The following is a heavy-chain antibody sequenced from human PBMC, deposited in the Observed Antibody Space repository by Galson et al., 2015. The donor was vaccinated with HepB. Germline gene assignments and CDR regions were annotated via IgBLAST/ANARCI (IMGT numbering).Heavy chain of an antibody. J-gene: IGHJ6*02. V-gene: IGHV3-33*01. CDR1: GFTFSSYG. D-gene: IGHD2-15*01. Sequence: SLRLSCAASGFTFSSYGMHWVRQAPGKGLEWVAVIWYDGSNKYYADSVKGRFTISRDNSKNTLYLQMNSLRAEDTAVYYCAREGDCSGGSCYPLYYGMDVWGQGTTVTVSS. CDR2: IWYDGSNK. CDR3: AREGDCSGGSCYPLYYGMDV.